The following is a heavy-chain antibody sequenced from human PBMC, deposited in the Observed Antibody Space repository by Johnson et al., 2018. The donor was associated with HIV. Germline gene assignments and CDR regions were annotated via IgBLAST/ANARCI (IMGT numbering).Heavy chain of an antibody. J-gene: IGHJ3*02. CDR1: GFTVSNNY. Sequence: VQLVESWGGLVQPGGSLRLSCEASGFTVSNNYMSWVRQAPGKGLEWVSVIYAGGTTYYADSVKDRFTISRDISKNTLYLQMNSLRTEDTAVYYCARDHYIGIRAFDIWGQGTIVTVSS. V-gene: IGHV3-66*01. D-gene: IGHD5-18*01. CDR2: IYAGGTT. CDR3: ARDHYIGIRAFDI.